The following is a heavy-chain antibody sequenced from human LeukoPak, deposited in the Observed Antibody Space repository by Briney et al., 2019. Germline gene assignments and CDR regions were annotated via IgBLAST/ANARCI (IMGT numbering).Heavy chain of an antibody. D-gene: IGHD3-10*01. CDR1: GGSISSGSYY. CDR3: ARDAMVRGVSY. Sequence: SETLSLACTVAGGSISSGSYYWSWIRQPAGKGLEWIWRIYTSRTTNYNPSLKSRVTISVDTSKNQFSLTLSSVTDADTAVYYCARDAMVRGVSYWGQGNLVTVSS. J-gene: IGHJ4*02. CDR2: IYTSRTT. V-gene: IGHV4-61*02.